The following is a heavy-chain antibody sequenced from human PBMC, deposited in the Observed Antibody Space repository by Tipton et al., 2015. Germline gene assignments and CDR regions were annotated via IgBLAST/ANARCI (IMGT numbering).Heavy chain of an antibody. CDR3: SKDIGYDSSGYYFDY. Sequence: SLRLSCAASGFTSDDYAMHWVRQAPGKGLEWVSGISWNSGSIGYADSVKGRFTISRDNAKNSLYLQMNSLRPEDTALYYCSKDIGYDSSGYYFDYWGQGTLVTVSS. CDR1: GFTSDDYA. V-gene: IGHV3-9*02. J-gene: IGHJ4*02. D-gene: IGHD3-22*01. CDR2: ISWNSGSI.